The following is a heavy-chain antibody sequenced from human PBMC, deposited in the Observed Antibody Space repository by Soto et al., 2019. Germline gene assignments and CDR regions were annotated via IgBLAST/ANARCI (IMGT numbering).Heavy chain of an antibody. CDR1: GGSFSGHY. D-gene: IGHD6-13*01. CDR3: ARGVPGYSSSWYAY. V-gene: IGHV4-34*01. Sequence: QVQLQQWGAGLLKPSETLSLTCAVYGGSFSGHYWSWIRQPPGKGLEWIGEINDGGTTNYNPSLKSRVIISVDTSKNQFSLKLRSVTAADTAVYYCARGVPGYSSSWYAYWGQGTLVTVS. J-gene: IGHJ4*02. CDR2: INDGGTT.